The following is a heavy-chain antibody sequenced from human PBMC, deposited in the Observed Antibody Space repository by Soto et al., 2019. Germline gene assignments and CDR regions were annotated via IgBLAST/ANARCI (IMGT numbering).Heavy chain of an antibody. V-gene: IGHV4-39*01. CDR1: GGSISSSSYY. D-gene: IGHD3-16*01. Sequence: SETLSLTCTVSGGSISSSSYYWGWIRQPPGKGLGWIGSIYYSGSTYYNPSLKSRVTISVDTSKNQFSLKLSSVTAADTAVYYCARLEYDSPDPGDYWGQGTLVTVSS. CDR2: IYYSGST. CDR3: ARLEYDSPDPGDY. J-gene: IGHJ4*02.